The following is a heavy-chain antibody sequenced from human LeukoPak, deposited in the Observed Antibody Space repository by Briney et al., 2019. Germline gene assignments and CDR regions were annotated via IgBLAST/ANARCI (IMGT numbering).Heavy chain of an antibody. D-gene: IGHD6-13*01. CDR2: INPNSGGT. CDR3: ARDHSSSWFWGPFDGMDV. V-gene: IGHV1-2*02. Sequence: GASVKVSCKASGYTFTGYYMHWVRQAPGQGLEWMGWINPNSGGTNYAQKFQGRVTMTRDTSISTAYMELSRLRSDDTAVYYCARDHSSSWFWGPFDGMDVWGQGTTVTVSS. J-gene: IGHJ6*02. CDR1: GYTFTGYY.